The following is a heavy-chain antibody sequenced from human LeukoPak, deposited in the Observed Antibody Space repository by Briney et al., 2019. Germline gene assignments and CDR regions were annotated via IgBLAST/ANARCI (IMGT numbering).Heavy chain of an antibody. CDR3: ARTRDYDFWSGYYKQNYYYGMDV. D-gene: IGHD3-3*01. CDR1: GYTFTGYY. V-gene: IGHV1-46*01. J-gene: IGHJ6*02. Sequence: ASVKVSCKASGYTFTGYYMHWVRQAPGQGLEWMGIINPSGGSTSYAQKFQGRVTMTRDTSTSTVYMELSSLRSEDTAVYYCARTRDYDFWSGYYKQNYYYGMDVWGQGTTVTVSS. CDR2: INPSGGST.